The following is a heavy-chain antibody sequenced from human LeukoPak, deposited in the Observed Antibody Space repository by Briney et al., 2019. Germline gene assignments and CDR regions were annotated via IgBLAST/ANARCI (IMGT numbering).Heavy chain of an antibody. V-gene: IGHV3-7*04. J-gene: IGHJ4*02. CDR1: GFTFNSYW. CDR2: IKRDGSEK. D-gene: IGHD5-18*01. Sequence: GGSLRLSCAASGFTFNSYWMNWVRQAPGKGLEWVANIKRDGSEKHYVDSVKGRFTISRDNAKNSLDLQMNSLRAEDTAVYYCARGGYGPVDYWGQGTLVTVSS. CDR3: ARGGYGPVDY.